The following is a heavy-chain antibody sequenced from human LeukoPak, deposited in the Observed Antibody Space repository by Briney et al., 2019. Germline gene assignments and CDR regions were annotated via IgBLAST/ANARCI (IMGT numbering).Heavy chain of an antibody. CDR2: IIPILGIA. CDR1: GGTFSSYA. J-gene: IGHJ4*02. Sequence: SVKVSCKASGGTFSSYAISWVRQAPGQGLEWMGRIIPILGIANYAQKFQGRVTITADKSTSTAYMELSSLRSEDTAVYYCARIPPTAYCSSTSCPFDYWGQGTLVTVSS. D-gene: IGHD2-2*01. V-gene: IGHV1-69*04. CDR3: ARIPPTAYCSSTSCPFDY.